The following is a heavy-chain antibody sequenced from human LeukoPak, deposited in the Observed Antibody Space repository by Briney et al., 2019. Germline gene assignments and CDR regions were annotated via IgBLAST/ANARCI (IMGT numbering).Heavy chain of an antibody. V-gene: IGHV3-23*01. D-gene: IGHD6-19*01. Sequence: GGSLRLSCAASGFTFSSYGMSWVRQAPGEGLEWVSSISGSGGSTCYADSVKGRFTISRDSSKNTVYLQMIGLRAEDTAVYYCAKGGNSGRTYYYYYMDVWGKGTTVTVSS. CDR3: AKGGNSGRTYYYYYMDV. J-gene: IGHJ6*03. CDR1: GFTFSSYG. CDR2: ISGSGGST.